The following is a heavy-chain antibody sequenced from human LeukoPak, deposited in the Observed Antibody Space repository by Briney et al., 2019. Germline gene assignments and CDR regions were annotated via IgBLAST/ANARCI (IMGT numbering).Heavy chain of an antibody. CDR2: IKQDGSEK. CDR3: VRRGTSSSWAHFDY. J-gene: IGHJ4*02. V-gene: IGHV3-7*05. CDR1: GFTFSSYW. Sequence: GGSLRLSCAASGFTFSSYWMTWVRQAPGKGLEWVAKIKQDGSEKYYVDSVKGRFTISRDNAKNSLYLQMNSLGAEDTAVYYCVRRGTSSSWAHFDYWGQGTLVTVSS. D-gene: IGHD6-13*01.